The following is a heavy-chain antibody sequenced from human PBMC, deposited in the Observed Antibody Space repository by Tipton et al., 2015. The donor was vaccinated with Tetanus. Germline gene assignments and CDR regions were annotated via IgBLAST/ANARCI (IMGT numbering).Heavy chain of an antibody. CDR3: ARDREAFDY. CDR1: GGTFTNYA. V-gene: IGHV1-46*04. CDR2: IYPSDGST. J-gene: IGHJ3*01. Sequence: QLVQSGAEMKKPGSSVKVSCKASGGTFTNYALSWVRQAPGQGLEWMGMIYPSDGSTSYAVKLQGRVTMTRDTPTSTVYMEMSSLRSEDTAVYYCARDREAFDYWGQGTKVTVSS. D-gene: IGHD1-26*01.